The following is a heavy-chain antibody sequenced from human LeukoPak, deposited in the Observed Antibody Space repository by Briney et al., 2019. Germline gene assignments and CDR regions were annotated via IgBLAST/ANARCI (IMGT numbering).Heavy chain of an antibody. CDR2: IYYSGST. J-gene: IGHJ4*02. V-gene: IGHV4-61*01. D-gene: IGHD5-12*01. CDR1: GGSVSSGSYY. Sequence: SETLSLTCTVSGGSVSSGSYYWSWIRQPPGKGLEWIGYIYYSGSTNYNPSLKSRVTISVDTSKNQFSLKLSSVTAADTAVYYCARLPHSGYDYSGGYWGQGTLVTVSS. CDR3: ARLPHSGYDYSGGY.